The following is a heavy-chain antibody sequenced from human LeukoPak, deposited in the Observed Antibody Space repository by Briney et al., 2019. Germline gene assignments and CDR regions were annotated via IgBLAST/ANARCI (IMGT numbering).Heavy chain of an antibody. D-gene: IGHD5-24*01. V-gene: IGHV4-59*01. CDR2: VYYTDKT. Sequence: PSETLSLTCTVSNDSFSNYYWTWIRQSPGKALEWIGYVYYTDKTHYSPSLKSRVFISADTSQNQFSLRLSSVTAADTAVYYCARASMRRRDGYNRHYEIDHWGQGTLVTVSS. CDR1: NDSFSNYY. CDR3: ARASMRRRDGYNRHYEIDH. J-gene: IGHJ1*01.